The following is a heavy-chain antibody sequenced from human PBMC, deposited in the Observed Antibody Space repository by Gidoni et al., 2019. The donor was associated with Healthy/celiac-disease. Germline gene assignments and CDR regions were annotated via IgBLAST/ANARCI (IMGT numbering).Heavy chain of an antibody. CDR2: ISYDGSNK. V-gene: IGHV3-30*18. J-gene: IGHJ4*02. D-gene: IGHD3-16*01. CDR1: GFTFSSYG. CDR3: AKDRGSHLVLDY. Sequence: QVQLVESGGGVVQPGRSLRLSCAASGFTFSSYGMHWVRQAPGKGLEWVAVISYDGSNKYYADSVKGRFTISRDNSKNTLYLQMNSLRAEDTAVYYCAKDRGSHLVLDYWGQGTLVTVSS.